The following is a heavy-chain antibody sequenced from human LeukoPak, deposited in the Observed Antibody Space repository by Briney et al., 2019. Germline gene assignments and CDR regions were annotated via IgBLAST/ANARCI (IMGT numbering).Heavy chain of an antibody. CDR2: IYYSGST. CDR1: GGSISSYY. D-gene: IGHD2-2*02. V-gene: IGHV4-59*01. CDR3: ARGCSSTSCYTPKEVPFWVY. J-gene: IGHJ4*02. Sequence: SETLSLTCTVSGGSISSYYWSWIRQPPGKGLEWIGYIYYSGSTNYNPSLKSRVTISVGTSKNQFSLKLSSVTAADKAVYYCARGCSSTSCYTPKEVPFWVYWGQGTMVTVSS.